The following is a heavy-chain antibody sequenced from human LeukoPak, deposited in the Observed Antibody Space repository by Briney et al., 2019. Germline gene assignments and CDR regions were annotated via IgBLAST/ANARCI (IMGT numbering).Heavy chain of an antibody. J-gene: IGHJ4*02. CDR3: AKGQISSGALLRFEY. D-gene: IGHD1-26*01. V-gene: IGHV3-23*01. CDR2: ISGSGDNT. Sequence: GGSLRLSCAASGFTVSNNYLSWVRQAPGKGLEWVSSISGSGDNTYYADSVKGRFIISRDNSKNTLYLQMNSLRTEDTAVYYCAKGQISSGALLRFEYWGQGTLVTVSS. CDR1: GFTVSNNY.